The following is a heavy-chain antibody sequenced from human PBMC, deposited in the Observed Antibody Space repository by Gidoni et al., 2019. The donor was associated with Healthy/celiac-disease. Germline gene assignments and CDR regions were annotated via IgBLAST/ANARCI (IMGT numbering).Heavy chain of an antibody. CDR3: ARAKTPEDVLIPPLFDP. Sequence: TFSSYAMHWVRQAPGKGLEWVAVISYDGSNKYYADSVKGRFTISRDNSKNTLYLQMNSLRAEDTAVYYCARAKTPEDVLIPPLFDPWGQGTLVTVSS. V-gene: IGHV3-30-3*01. CDR2: ISYDGSNK. CDR1: TFSSYA. J-gene: IGHJ5*02. D-gene: IGHD2-8*01.